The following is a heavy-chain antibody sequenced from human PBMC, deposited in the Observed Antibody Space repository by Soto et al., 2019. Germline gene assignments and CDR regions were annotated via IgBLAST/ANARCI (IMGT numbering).Heavy chain of an antibody. Sequence: EVLLVESGGGLVQPGGSLKLSCAASGFVFKVSSIHWVRQASGKGLEWIGRIRDRAYNYATAYAASVKGRFTISRDDSNNMAYLQMNGLETEDTAIYYCTRLISAAQDYWGQGTLVTVSS. V-gene: IGHV3-73*01. D-gene: IGHD3-10*01. J-gene: IGHJ4*02. CDR3: TRLISAAQDY. CDR2: IRDRAYNYAT. CDR1: GFVFKVSS.